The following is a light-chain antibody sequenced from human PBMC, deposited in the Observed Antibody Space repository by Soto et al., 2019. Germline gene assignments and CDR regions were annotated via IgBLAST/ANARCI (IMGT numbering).Light chain of an antibody. CDR1: SSNIGARYD. V-gene: IGLV1-40*01. CDR3: QSYDSILSGVV. Sequence: QSVLTQPPSVSGAPGQRVTISCTGSSSNIGARYDVHWYQQLPGTAPKLLIYDDINRPSGVPDRFSGSKSGTSASLAITGLQAEDEADYYCQSYDSILSGVVFGGGTKLTVL. J-gene: IGLJ2*01. CDR2: DDI.